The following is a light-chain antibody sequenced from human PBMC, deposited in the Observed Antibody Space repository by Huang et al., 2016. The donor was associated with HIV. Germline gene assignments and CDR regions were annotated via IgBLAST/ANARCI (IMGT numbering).Light chain of an antibody. Sequence: EIVMTQSPATLSVSPGERVTLSCRANRSVSTNLAWYQQRPGQAPSVLIYGASTRAPVIPARFSGSGSGTDFSLTISSLQSEDFALYYCHQYNNWLLSFGGGTRVDI. CDR1: RSVSTN. V-gene: IGKV3-15*01. CDR3: HQYNNWLLS. CDR2: GAS. J-gene: IGKJ4*01.